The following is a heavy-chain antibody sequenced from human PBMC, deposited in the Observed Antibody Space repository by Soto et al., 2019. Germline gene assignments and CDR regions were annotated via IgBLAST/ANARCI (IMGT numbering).Heavy chain of an antibody. D-gene: IGHD1-26*01. J-gene: IGHJ4*02. CDR1: GRTFLISA. V-gene: IGHV1-69*06. Sequence: QVQLVQSGAEVKTPGSSVRVSCKTAGRTFLISAIAWVRQAPGQGLEWMGGIIPILGTIHIAQNFQGRVNFTADRSTSTAYMDLASVRSEDTATYFCGRGKEWEHPSNHYYIDYWGQGSQVIVSS. CDR3: GRGKEWEHPSNHYYIDY. CDR2: IIPILGTI.